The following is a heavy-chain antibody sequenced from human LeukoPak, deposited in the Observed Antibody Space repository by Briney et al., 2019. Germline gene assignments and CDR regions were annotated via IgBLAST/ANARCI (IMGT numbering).Heavy chain of an antibody. Sequence: GGSLRLSCAASGFTFSSYWMSWVRQAPGKGLEWVANIKQDGSEKYYVDSVKGRFTNSRDNVENSMFLQMNSLRAEDTAVYYCVREGGSGGHFDYWGQGALVTVS. CDR3: VREGGSGGHFDY. D-gene: IGHD5-12*01. CDR2: IKQDGSEK. V-gene: IGHV3-7*01. CDR1: GFTFSSYW. J-gene: IGHJ4*02.